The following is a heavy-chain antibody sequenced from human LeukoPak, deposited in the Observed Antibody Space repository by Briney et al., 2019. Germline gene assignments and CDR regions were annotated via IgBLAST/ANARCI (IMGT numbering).Heavy chain of an antibody. CDR2: ISSSSSYI. D-gene: IGHD3-10*01. CDR3: ALHGGDARLTKLRGVVIHSF. V-gene: IGHV3-21*04. Sequence: PGGSLRLSCAASGFTFSSYAMSWVRQAPGKGLEWVSSISSSSSYIYYADSVKGRFTISRDNAKNSLYLQMNSLRAEDTAVYYCALHGGDARLTKLRGVVIHSFWGQGTLVTVSS. CDR1: GFTFSSYA. J-gene: IGHJ4*02.